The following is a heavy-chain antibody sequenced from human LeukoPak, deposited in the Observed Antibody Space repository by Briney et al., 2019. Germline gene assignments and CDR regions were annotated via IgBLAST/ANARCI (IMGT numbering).Heavy chain of an antibody. D-gene: IGHD6-19*01. Sequence: SETLSLTCTVSGGSISSSSYYWGWIRQPPGKGLEWIGSIYYSGNTYYNPSLKSRVTMSVDTSKNQFSLKLSSVTAADTAVYYCARRGGGWYSRPDYFDYWGQGSLVTVSS. CDR1: GGSISSSSYY. J-gene: IGHJ4*02. V-gene: IGHV4-39*01. CDR3: ARRGGGWYSRPDYFDY. CDR2: IYYSGNT.